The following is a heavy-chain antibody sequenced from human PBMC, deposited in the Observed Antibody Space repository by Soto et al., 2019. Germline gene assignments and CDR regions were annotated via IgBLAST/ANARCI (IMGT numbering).Heavy chain of an antibody. D-gene: IGHD3-10*01. CDR1: GFSFSHYA. CDR2: ISYDGENQ. Sequence: PGGSLRLSCAASGFSFSHYARHWVRQPPGKGLEWVALISYDGENQYFTDSVRGRFTISRDNSKTAVYLEMNNLRLDDTATYYCVSPHSESSNAFDLWGQGTLVTVYS. V-gene: IGHV3-30*04. J-gene: IGHJ5*02. CDR3: VSPHSESSNAFDL.